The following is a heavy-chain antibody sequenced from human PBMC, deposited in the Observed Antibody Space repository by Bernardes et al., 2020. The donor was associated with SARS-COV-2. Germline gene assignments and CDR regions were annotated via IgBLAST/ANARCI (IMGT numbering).Heavy chain of an antibody. Sequence: SETLSLTCAVYGGSFSGYYWSWIRQPPGKGLEWIGEINHSGSTNYNPSLKSRVTISVDTSKNQFSLKLSSVTAADTAVYYCARRPSAGYCSSTSCYSRKNAFDIWGQGTMVTVSS. CDR1: GGSFSGYY. J-gene: IGHJ3*02. V-gene: IGHV4-34*01. CDR2: INHSGST. CDR3: ARRPSAGYCSSTSCYSRKNAFDI. D-gene: IGHD2-2*01.